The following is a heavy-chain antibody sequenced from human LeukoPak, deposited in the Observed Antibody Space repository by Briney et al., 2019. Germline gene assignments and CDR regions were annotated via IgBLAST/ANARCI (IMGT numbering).Heavy chain of an antibody. V-gene: IGHV4-34*01. CDR2: INHSGST. CDR1: GGSFSGYY. J-gene: IGHJ4*02. D-gene: IGHD3-10*01. CDR3: ARGPAAQCYYGSGSYPY. Sequence: SETLSLTCAVYGGSFSGYYWSWIRQPPGKGLEWIGEINHSGSTNYNPSLKSRVTISVDTSKNQFSLKLSSVTASDTAVYYCARGPAAQCYYGSGSYPYWGQGTLVTVSS.